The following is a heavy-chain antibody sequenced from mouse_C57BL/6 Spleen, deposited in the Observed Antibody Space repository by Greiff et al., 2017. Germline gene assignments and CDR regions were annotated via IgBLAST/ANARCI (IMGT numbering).Heavy chain of an antibody. CDR1: GYTFTDYE. V-gene: IGHV1-15*01. CDR3: TRVYYYGSSYTRYYFDY. CDR2: IDPETGGT. Sequence: VQLQQSGAELVRPGASVTLSCKASGYTFTDYEMHWVKQTPVHGLEWIGAIDPETGGTAYNQKFKGKAILTADKSSSTAYMELRSLTSEDSAVYYCTRVYYYGSSYTRYYFDYWGQGTTLTVSS. D-gene: IGHD1-1*01. J-gene: IGHJ2*01.